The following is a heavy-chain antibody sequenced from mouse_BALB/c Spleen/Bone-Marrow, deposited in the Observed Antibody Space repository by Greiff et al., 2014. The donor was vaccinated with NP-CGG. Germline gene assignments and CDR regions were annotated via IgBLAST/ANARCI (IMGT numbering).Heavy chain of an antibody. CDR1: GYTFTSYW. Sequence: DPVKPGASVKLSCKASGYTFTSYWINWIKQRPGQGLEWIGRIAPGSGSTYYNEMFKGKATLIVDTSSSTAYIQLSSLSSEDSAVYFCARGGLHYFDYWGQGTTLTVSS. V-gene: IGHV1S41*01. CDR3: ARGGLHYFDY. D-gene: IGHD3-3*01. J-gene: IGHJ2*01. CDR2: IAPGSGST.